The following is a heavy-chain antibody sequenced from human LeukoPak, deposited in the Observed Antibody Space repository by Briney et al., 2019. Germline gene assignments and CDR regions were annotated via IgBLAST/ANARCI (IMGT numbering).Heavy chain of an antibody. V-gene: IGHV3-23*01. CDR2: FDGNGPNT. CDR3: AKPRTTGLGWAQFDY. CDR1: GFTFSSFA. J-gene: IGHJ4*02. Sequence: GSLRLSCAASGFTFSSFAMTWVRQAPGKGLEWVSGFDGNGPNTYYADSVKGRWTISRGNSRNTLYLEMNSLRPEDTAIYYCAKPRTTGLGWAQFDYWGQGSLVTVSS. D-gene: IGHD2-8*02.